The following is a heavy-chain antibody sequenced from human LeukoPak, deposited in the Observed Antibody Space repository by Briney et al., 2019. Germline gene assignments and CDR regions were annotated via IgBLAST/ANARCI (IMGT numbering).Heavy chain of an antibody. V-gene: IGHV3-30-3*01. J-gene: IGHJ4*02. CDR2: ISYDGSNK. D-gene: IGHD3-16*01. Sequence: QAGGALRLSSAASGFTFSSYAMHWVRQAPGKGLEWVAVISYDGSNKYYADSVKGRFTISRDNSKNTLYLQMNSLRAEDTAVYYCARAMDDYVWGSPGDYWGQGTLVTVSS. CDR1: GFTFSSYA. CDR3: ARAMDDYVWGSPGDY.